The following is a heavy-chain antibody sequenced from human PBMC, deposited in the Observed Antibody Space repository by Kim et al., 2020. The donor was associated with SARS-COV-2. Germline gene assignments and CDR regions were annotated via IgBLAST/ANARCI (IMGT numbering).Heavy chain of an antibody. CDR3: AKGNMVRGPHLFDY. D-gene: IGHD3-10*01. Sequence: GGSLRLSCAASGFTFSNYAMSWVRQAPGKGLEWVSGIGGGGISTYYADSAKGRFTISRDNSKNTLYLQMNSLRAEDTAVYYCAKGNMVRGPHLFDYRGQGTLVTVSS. CDR2: IGGGGIST. CDR1: GFTFSNYA. J-gene: IGHJ4*02. V-gene: IGHV3-23*01.